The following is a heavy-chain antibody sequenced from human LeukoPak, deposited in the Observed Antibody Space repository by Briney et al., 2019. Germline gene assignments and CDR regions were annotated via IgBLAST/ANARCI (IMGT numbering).Heavy chain of an antibody. Sequence: SETLALTCTVSGASSAGYYWSWIRQPPGKGLEWIGYFRNPNYNPSLKSRVTISGDTSKNQFSLKLNSVTAADTAVYYCATYRGGGGGVGYWGPGTLVIVSS. CDR2: FRNP. V-gene: IGHV4-59*01. CDR3: ATYRGGGGGVGY. D-gene: IGHD3-16*01. CDR1: GASSAGYY. J-gene: IGHJ4*02.